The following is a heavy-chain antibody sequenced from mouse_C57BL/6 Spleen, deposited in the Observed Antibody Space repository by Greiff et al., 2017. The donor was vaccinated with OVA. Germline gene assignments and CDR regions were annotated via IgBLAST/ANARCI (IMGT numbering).Heavy chain of an antibody. J-gene: IGHJ2*01. D-gene: IGHD4-1*01. V-gene: IGHV1-55*01. CDR1: GYTFTSYW. CDR2: IYPGSGST. Sequence: VQLQQPGAELVKPGASVKMSCKASGYTFTSYWITWVKQRPGQGLEWIGDIYPGSGSTNYNEKFKGKATLTADKSSSTAYMELRSLTSEDSAVYCCERTGTTYFDDWGQGTTLTVSS. CDR3: ERTGTTYFDD.